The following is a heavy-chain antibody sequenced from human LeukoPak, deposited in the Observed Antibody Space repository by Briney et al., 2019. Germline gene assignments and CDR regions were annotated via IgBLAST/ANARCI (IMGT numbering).Heavy chain of an antibody. V-gene: IGHV3-30-3*01. Sequence: GGSLRLSCAASGFTFSSYAMHWVRQVPGKGLEWVAVISYDGSNKYYADSVKGRFTISRDNSKNTLYLQMNSLRAEDTAVYYCAKGNYDSSGYYFSRGNWFDPWGQGTLVTVSS. CDR2: ISYDGSNK. CDR3: AKGNYDSSGYYFSRGNWFDP. J-gene: IGHJ5*02. CDR1: GFTFSSYA. D-gene: IGHD3-22*01.